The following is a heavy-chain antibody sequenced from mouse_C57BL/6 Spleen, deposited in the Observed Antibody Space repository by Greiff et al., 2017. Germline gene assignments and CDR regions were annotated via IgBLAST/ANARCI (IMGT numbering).Heavy chain of an antibody. CDR1: GFTFSSYA. V-gene: IGHV5-4*03. J-gene: IGHJ3*01. Sequence: EVKLVESGGGLVKPGGSLKLSCAASGFTFSSYAMSWVRQTPEKRLEWVATISDGGSYTYYPDNVKGRFTISRDNAKNNLYLQMSHLKSEDTAMYYCARAGSNSAWFAYWGQGTLVTVSA. CDR3: ARAGSNSAWFAY. CDR2: ISDGGSYT. D-gene: IGHD2-5*01.